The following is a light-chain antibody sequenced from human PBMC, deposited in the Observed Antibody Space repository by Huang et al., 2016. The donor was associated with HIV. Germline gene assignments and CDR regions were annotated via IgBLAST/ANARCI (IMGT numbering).Light chain of an antibody. Sequence: EIVMTQSPATLSVSPGERATLSCRASQSVSSNLAWYQQHPGQAPRLLIYGASTRATGIPARFSGSGSGTEFTLTISSLQSEDFAVYYCQQYNNWPYTFGQGTKLEIK. CDR1: QSVSSN. V-gene: IGKV3-15*01. CDR2: GAS. CDR3: QQYNNWPYT. J-gene: IGKJ2*01.